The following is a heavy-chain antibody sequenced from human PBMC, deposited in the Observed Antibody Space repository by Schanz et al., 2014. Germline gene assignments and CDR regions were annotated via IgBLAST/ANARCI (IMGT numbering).Heavy chain of an antibody. CDR3: ASPSGYSDYGTYFDF. CDR2: ISASGGST. Sequence: EVQLVESGGGLIQPGGSLRLSCAASGFTFSSYAMSWVRQAPGKGLEWVSTISASGGSTYYADSVKGRFTISRDNSKNTLYLQMNSLRTEDTAVYYCASPSGYSDYGTYFDFWGQGTKVTVSS. D-gene: IGHD5-12*01. CDR1: GFTFSSYA. V-gene: IGHV3-23*04. J-gene: IGHJ4*02.